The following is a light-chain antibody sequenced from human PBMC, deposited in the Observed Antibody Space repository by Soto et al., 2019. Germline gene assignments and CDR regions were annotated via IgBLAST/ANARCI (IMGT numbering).Light chain of an antibody. J-gene: IGKJ1*01. CDR1: QRVSSSY. Sequence: EIVLTQSPGTLSLSPGERATLSCRASQRVSSSYLAWYQQKPGQAPRLLIYDASSRATGIPDRFSGSGSGTYFTLTISRLEPEDFAVYYCQQYGYSWTFGQGTKVEIK. CDR3: QQYGYSWT. CDR2: DAS. V-gene: IGKV3-20*01.